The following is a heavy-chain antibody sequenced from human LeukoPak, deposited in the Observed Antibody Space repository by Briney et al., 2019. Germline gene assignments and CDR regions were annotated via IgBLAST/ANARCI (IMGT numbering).Heavy chain of an antibody. D-gene: IGHD2-2*01. CDR1: GYTLTSYY. CDR3: ARSVVSGDY. J-gene: IGHJ4*02. Sequence: ASVKVSCKASGYTLTSYYIHWVRQAPGQGLEWMGIINPSGGSTIYAQKFQGRVTMTRDTSTSTVYMELSSLRSDDTAVYYCARSVVSGDYWGQGTLVTVSS. V-gene: IGHV1-46*01. CDR2: INPSGGST.